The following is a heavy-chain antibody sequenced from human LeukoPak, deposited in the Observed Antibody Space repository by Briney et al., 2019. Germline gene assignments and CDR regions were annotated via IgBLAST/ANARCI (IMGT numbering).Heavy chain of an antibody. D-gene: IGHD4-23*01. Sequence: SETLSLTCTVSGGSISHYYWSWIRQAAGKGLEWIGRIDGSGSSNYNPSLNSRVTMSLDTSKSQFSLKVTSVTAADTAVYYCARVLDYGGNLRYFDYWGQGTLVTVSS. CDR1: GGSISHYY. J-gene: IGHJ4*02. V-gene: IGHV4-4*07. CDR3: ARVLDYGGNLRYFDY. CDR2: IDGSGSS.